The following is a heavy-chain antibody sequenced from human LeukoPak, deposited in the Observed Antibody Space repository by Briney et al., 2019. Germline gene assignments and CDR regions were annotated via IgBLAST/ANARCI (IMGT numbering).Heavy chain of an antibody. J-gene: IGHJ4*02. CDR3: ARDRSPGITMVRGVIKTTGLGY. CDR2: ISSRSGYI. CDR1: GFTFSSYS. D-gene: IGHD3-10*01. V-gene: IGHV3-21*01. Sequence: GGSLRLSCAASGFTFSSYSVNWVRQAPGKGREGVSSISSRSGYIYYADAVKGRFTISRDNDKNSLYLQMNSLRAEDTAVYYCARDRSPGITMVRGVIKTTGLGYWGQGTLVTVSS.